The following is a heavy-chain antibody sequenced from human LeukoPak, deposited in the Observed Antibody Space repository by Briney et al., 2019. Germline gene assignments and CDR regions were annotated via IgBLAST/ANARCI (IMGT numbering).Heavy chain of an antibody. D-gene: IGHD4-17*01. CDR2: ISSSSSYI. V-gene: IGHV3-21*01. J-gene: IGHJ4*02. Sequence: PGGSLRLSCAASGFTFSSYSMNWVRQAPGKGLEWVSSISSSSSYIYYADSVKGRFTISRDNAKNSLFLQMNSLTVEDTAVYYCAREGYGDQQFDYWGQGTLVTVSS. CDR3: AREGYGDQQFDY. CDR1: GFTFSSYS.